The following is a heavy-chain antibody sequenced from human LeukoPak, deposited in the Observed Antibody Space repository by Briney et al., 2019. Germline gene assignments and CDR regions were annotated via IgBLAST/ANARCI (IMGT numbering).Heavy chain of an antibody. J-gene: IGHJ3*02. CDR3: AMPLRYCSGGSCYRSPDAFDI. CDR2: IYYSGST. CDR1: GGSISSSSYY. V-gene: IGHV4-39*01. Sequence: SETLSLTCTVSGGSISSSSYYWGWIRQPPGKGLEWIGGIYYSGSTYYNPSLKSRVTISVDTSKNQFSLKLSSVTAADTAVYYCAMPLRYCSGGSCYRSPDAFDIWGQGTMVTVSS. D-gene: IGHD2-15*01.